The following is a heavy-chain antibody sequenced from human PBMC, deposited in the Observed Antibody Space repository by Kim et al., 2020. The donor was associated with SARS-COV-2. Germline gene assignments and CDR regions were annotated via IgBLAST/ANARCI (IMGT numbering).Heavy chain of an antibody. V-gene: IGHV4-34*01. J-gene: IGHJ6*03. Sequence: SRVTISVDTAKNQFSLKLSSVTAADTAVYYCARGRGAARPSLYYYYYMDVWGKGTTVTVSS. D-gene: IGHD6-6*01. CDR3: ARGRGAARPSLYYYYYMDV.